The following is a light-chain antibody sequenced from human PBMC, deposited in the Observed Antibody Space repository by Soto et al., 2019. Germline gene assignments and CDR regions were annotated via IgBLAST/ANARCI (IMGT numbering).Light chain of an antibody. CDR3: QHYRSSPPYT. Sequence: EVVLTQSPGTLSLSPGERATLSCRASQSVSNNYFAWYQQKPGQAPRLLIFGSSDRATAIPDRFSGSGSGTDFTLTISRLEPEDFALYYCQHYRSSPPYTFGQGTKLQIK. CDR2: GSS. V-gene: IGKV3-20*01. J-gene: IGKJ2*01. CDR1: QSVSNNY.